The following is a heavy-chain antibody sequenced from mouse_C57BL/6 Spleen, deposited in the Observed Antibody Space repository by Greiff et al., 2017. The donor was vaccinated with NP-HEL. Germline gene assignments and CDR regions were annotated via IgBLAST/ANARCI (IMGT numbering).Heavy chain of an antibody. Sequence: EVQLQESGGGLVKPGGSLKLSCAASGFTFSDYGMHWVRQTPEQGLEWVAYISSGSSSIYYADTVKGRFTISRDNAKNTLCLQMTSLRSEDTAVYYCARDGYGPRFDDWGKGTTVTVSS. CDR2: ISSGSSSI. CDR3: ARDGYGPRFDD. J-gene: IGHJ1*03. V-gene: IGHV5-17*01. D-gene: IGHD2-2*01. CDR1: GFTFSDYG.